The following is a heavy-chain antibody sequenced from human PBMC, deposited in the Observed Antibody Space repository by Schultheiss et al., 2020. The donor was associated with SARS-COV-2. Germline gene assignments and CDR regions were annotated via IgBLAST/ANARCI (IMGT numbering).Heavy chain of an antibody. J-gene: IGHJ6*03. CDR3: ARRAPSIVVVPAAIYYYMDV. D-gene: IGHD2-2*01. V-gene: IGHV3-21*01. CDR2: ISGSGGST. Sequence: GGSLRLSCAASGFTFSSYSMNWVRQAPGKGLEWVSTISGSGGSTYYADSVKGRFTISRDNAKNSLYLQMNSLRAEDTAVYYCARRAPSIVVVPAAIYYYMDVWGKGTTVTVSS. CDR1: GFTFSSYS.